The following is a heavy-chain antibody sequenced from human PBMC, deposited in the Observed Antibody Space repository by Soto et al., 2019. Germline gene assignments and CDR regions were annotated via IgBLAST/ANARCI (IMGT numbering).Heavy chain of an antibody. Sequence: QVQLVQSGAEVKKPGASVKVSCKASGYTFTSYAMHWVRQAPGQRLEWMGWINAGNGNTEYSQKFQGRVTITRDTXASTADMELSSLRSEDTAVYYCARDGAYYSYGMDVWGQGTTVTVSS. V-gene: IGHV1-3*01. CDR2: INAGNGNT. D-gene: IGHD3-16*01. J-gene: IGHJ6*02. CDR1: GYTFTSYA. CDR3: ARDGAYYSYGMDV.